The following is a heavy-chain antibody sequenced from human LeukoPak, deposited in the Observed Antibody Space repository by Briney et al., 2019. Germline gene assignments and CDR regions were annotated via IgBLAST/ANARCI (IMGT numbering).Heavy chain of an antibody. V-gene: IGHV4-59*12. CDR1: GVSISSYY. CDR3: ARGGGGWSSGKYYYYYMDV. CDR2: IYYSGST. D-gene: IGHD3-22*01. J-gene: IGHJ6*03. Sequence: SETLSLTCTVSGVSISSYYWSWIRQPPGKGLEWIGYIYYSGSTNYNPSLKSRVTISVDTSKNQFSLKLTSVTAADTAVYYCARGGGGWSSGKYYYYYMDVWGKGTTVTVSS.